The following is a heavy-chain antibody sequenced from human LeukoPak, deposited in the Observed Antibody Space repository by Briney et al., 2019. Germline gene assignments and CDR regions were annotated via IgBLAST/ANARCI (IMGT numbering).Heavy chain of an antibody. CDR1: GGSISSGGYY. V-gene: IGHV4-30-4*01. Sequence: NPSETLSLTCTVSGGSISSGGYYWSWLRQPPGKGLEWIGYIYYSGSTYYNPSLKSRVTISVDTSKNQFSLKLSSVTAADTAVYYCARVITSADAFDIWGQGTMVTVSS. J-gene: IGHJ3*02. CDR2: IYYSGST. CDR3: ARVITSADAFDI. D-gene: IGHD3-16*01.